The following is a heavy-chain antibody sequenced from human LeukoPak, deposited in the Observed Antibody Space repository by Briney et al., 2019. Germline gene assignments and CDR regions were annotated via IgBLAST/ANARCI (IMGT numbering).Heavy chain of an antibody. CDR3: ARDGVYCSGGNCYTY. V-gene: IGHV4-59*01. J-gene: IGHJ4*02. CDR2: ISYSGST. D-gene: IGHD2-15*01. CDR1: GASISNFY. Sequence: SETQSLTCTVSGASISNFYWSWIRQPPGKGLEWIGYISYSGSTNYNPSLKSRVTISVDTSKNQFSLKLNSVTAADTAVYYCARDGVYCSGGNCYTYWGQGTLVTVSS.